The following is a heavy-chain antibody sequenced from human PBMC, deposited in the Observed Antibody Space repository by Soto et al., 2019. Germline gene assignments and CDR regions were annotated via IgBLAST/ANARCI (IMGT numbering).Heavy chain of an antibody. V-gene: IGHV4-30-4*01. Sequence: QVLLEESGPGLVKPSQTLSLTCTVSGGSVSSGYHYWSWIRQPPGKGLEWIGYVYYSGSTYYNPSLGSRVTISIDTSKNQFSRKLNPVTASDAAVYFCATESSGSSPLHFDFWGQGALVSVSS. CDR3: ATESSGSSPLHFDF. CDR2: VYYSGST. D-gene: IGHD3-22*01. J-gene: IGHJ4*02. CDR1: GGSVSSGYHY.